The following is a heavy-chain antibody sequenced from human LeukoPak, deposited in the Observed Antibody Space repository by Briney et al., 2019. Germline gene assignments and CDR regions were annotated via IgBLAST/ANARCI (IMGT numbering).Heavy chain of an antibody. CDR3: ARGSVYGDHVDS. J-gene: IGHJ4*02. V-gene: IGHV3-23*01. D-gene: IGHD4-17*01. Sequence: GGSLRLSCAASGFTFSSYAMSWVRQAPGKGLEWVSAISGSGGSTYYADSVKGRFTISRDNSKNTVYLQMNSLRAEDTAVYYCARGSVYGDHVDSWGQGTLVSVSS. CDR1: GFTFSSYA. CDR2: ISGSGGST.